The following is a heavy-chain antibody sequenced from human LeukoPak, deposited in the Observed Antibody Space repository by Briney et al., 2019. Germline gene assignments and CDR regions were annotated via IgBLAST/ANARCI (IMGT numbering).Heavy chain of an antibody. J-gene: IGHJ4*02. CDR2: IWYDGSNK. Sequence: GRSLRLSCAASGFTFSSYAMHWVRQAPGKGLEWVAVIWYDGSNKYYADSVKGRFTISRDNSKNTLYLQMNSLRAKDTAVYYCARAHGYSYGYIDYWGQGTLVTVSS. D-gene: IGHD5-18*01. CDR3: ARAHGYSYGYIDY. CDR1: GFTFSSYA. V-gene: IGHV3-33*01.